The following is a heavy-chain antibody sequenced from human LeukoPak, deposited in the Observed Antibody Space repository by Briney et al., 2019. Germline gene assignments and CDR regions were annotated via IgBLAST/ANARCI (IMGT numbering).Heavy chain of an antibody. CDR1: GFTFSSYS. CDR3: ARDGGGSLNFDY. D-gene: IGHD1-26*01. Sequence: GGSLRLSCAASGFTFSSYSMNWVRQAPGKGLEWVSYISSSSTIYYADSVKGRFTISRDNAKNSLYLQMNSLRAEDTAVYYCARDGGGSLNFDYWGQGTLVTVSS. J-gene: IGHJ4*02. CDR2: ISSSSTI. V-gene: IGHV3-48*01.